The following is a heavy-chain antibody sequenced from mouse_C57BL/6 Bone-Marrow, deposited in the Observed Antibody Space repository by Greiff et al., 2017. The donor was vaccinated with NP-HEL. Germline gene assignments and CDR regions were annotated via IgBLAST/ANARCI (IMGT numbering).Heavy chain of an antibody. CDR1: GYTFTSYW. CDR2: IDPSVSYT. CDR3: ARWTYYGSSYEVAWFAY. J-gene: IGHJ3*01. V-gene: IGHV1-69*01. Sequence: QVQLQQPGAELVMPGASVKLSCKASGYTFTSYWMHWVKQRPGQGLEWIGEIDPSVSYTNYNQKFKGKSTLTVDKSSSTAYMQLSSLTSEDSAVYYCARWTYYGSSYEVAWFAYWGQGTLVTVSA. D-gene: IGHD1-1*01.